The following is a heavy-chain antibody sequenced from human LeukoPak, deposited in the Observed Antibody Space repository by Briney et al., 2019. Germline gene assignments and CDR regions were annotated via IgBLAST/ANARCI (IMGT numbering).Heavy chain of an antibody. CDR3: AREALHWNDGAD. V-gene: IGHV3-7*01. CDR1: GFTFSNYW. J-gene: IGHJ4*02. D-gene: IGHD1-1*01. CDR2: IKQDGSEK. Sequence: GGSLRLSCAASGFTFSNYWMGWVRQAPGKGLEWVANIKQDGSEKRYVDPVKGRFTISRDNTKNSLYLHMNSLRAEDTALYYCAREALHWNDGADWGRGTLVTVSS.